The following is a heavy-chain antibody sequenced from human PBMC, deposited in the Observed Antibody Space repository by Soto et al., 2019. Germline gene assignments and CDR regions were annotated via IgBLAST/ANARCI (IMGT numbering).Heavy chain of an antibody. CDR2: IYPGDSDT. J-gene: IGHJ3*02. V-gene: IGHV5-51*01. CDR1: GYSFTSYW. Sequence: GESLKISCKGSGYSFTSYWIGWVRQVPGKGLEWMGIIYPGDSDTRYSPSFQGQVTISADKSISTAYLQWSSLKASDTAMYYCARLGADWSGPTAGAFDIWGQGTMVTVSS. D-gene: IGHD3-3*01. CDR3: ARLGADWSGPTAGAFDI.